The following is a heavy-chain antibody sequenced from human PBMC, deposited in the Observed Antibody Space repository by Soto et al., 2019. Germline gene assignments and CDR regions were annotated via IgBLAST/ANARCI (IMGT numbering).Heavy chain of an antibody. Sequence: QVQLVQSGAEVKKPGASVKVSCKASGYTFTSYGISWVRQAPGQGLEWMGWISAYNGNTNYAQKLQGRVTMTTDTSTSTAYMEMRSLRSDDTAVYYCARGDYDILTGYYTPFDYWGQGTLVTVSS. CDR1: GYTFTSYG. D-gene: IGHD3-9*01. V-gene: IGHV1-18*01. CDR3: ARGDYDILTGYYTPFDY. J-gene: IGHJ4*02. CDR2: ISAYNGNT.